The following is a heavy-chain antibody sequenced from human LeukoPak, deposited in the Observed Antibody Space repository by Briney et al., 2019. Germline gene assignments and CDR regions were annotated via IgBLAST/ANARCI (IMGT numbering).Heavy chain of an antibody. J-gene: IGHJ4*02. CDR3: ARDFYKLESVGLFDY. Sequence: GGSLTLSCAASGFTFSNYAMHWLRHAPGKGLEWVADISYDGSNKYYADSVKGRFTIYRDNSKNTLYLQMNSLRAEDTAVYYCARDFYKLESVGLFDYWGQGTLVTVSS. CDR2: ISYDGSNK. D-gene: IGHD5-24*01. CDR1: GFTFSNYA. V-gene: IGHV3-30*04.